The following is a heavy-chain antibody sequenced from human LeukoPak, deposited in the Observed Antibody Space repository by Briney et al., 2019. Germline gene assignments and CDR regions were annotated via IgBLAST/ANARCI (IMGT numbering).Heavy chain of an antibody. CDR3: ARVPGGALNWFDP. CDR2: INHSGST. J-gene: IGHJ5*02. CDR1: GGPFSGYY. V-gene: IGHV4-34*01. D-gene: IGHD1-1*01. Sequence: SETLSLTCAVYGGPFSGYYWSWIRQPPGKGLEWIGEINHSGSTNYNPSLKSRVTISVYTSKNQFSLKLSSVTAADTAVYYCARVPGGALNWFDPWGQGTLVTVSS.